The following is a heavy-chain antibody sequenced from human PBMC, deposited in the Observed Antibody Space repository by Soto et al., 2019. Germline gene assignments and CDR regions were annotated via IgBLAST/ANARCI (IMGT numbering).Heavy chain of an antibody. CDR1: GFTVSSNY. CDR3: ARSFPASGWYYYYGMDV. J-gene: IGHJ6*02. D-gene: IGHD6-19*01. V-gene: IGHV3-53*02. Sequence: EVQLVETGGGLIQPGGSLRLSCAASGFTVSSNYMSWVRQAPGKGLEWVSVIYSGGSTYYADSVKGRFIISRDNSKNTLYLQMNSLRAEDTAVYYCARSFPASGWYYYYGMDVWGQGTTVTVSS. CDR2: IYSGGST.